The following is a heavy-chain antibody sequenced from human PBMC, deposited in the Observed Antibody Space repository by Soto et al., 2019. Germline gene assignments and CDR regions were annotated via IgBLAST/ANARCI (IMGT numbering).Heavy chain of an antibody. J-gene: IGHJ4*02. CDR1: GITFGNRA. CDR3: ARGSEESYPGSRIFDL. D-gene: IGHD3-10*01. CDR2: ITDTGGDT. Sequence: LRLSCVASGITFGNRAMSWVRQAPGEGLEWVSSITDTGGDTKYADSVRGRFTISRDNSKNTLYLLMSRLRAEDSALYFCARGSEESYPGSRIFDLWGRGTLVTVSS. V-gene: IGHV3-23*01.